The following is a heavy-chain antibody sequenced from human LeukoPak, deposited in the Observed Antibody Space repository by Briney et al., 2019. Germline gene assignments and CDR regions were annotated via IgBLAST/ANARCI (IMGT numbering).Heavy chain of an antibody. Sequence: GGSLRLSCAASGFTFSSYAMSWVRQAPGKGLEWVSAISGSGGSTYYADSVKGRFTISRDNSKNTLYLQMNSLRAEDTAVYYCAKDLPPDCGGDCYHLDYWGQGTLVTVSS. V-gene: IGHV3-23*01. D-gene: IGHD2-21*02. CDR3: AKDLPPDCGGDCYHLDY. CDR1: GFTFSSYA. J-gene: IGHJ4*02. CDR2: ISGSGGST.